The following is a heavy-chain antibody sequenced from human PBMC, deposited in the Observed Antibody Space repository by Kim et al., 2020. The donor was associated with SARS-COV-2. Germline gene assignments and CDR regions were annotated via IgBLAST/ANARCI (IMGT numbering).Heavy chain of an antibody. CDR2: IIPIFGTA. V-gene: IGHV1-69*13. CDR3: ARDPDYDFWSGYSGNMVF. J-gene: IGHJ4*02. D-gene: IGHD3-3*01. Sequence: SVKVSCKASGGTFSSYAISWVRQAPGQGLEWMGGIIPIFGTANYAQKFQGRVTITADESTSTAYMELSSLRPEDTAVYYCARDPDYDFWSGYSGNMVFWGQGTLVTVSS. CDR1: GGTFSSYA.